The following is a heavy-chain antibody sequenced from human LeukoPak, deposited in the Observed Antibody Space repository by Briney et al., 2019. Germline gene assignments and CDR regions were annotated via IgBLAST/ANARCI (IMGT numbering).Heavy chain of an antibody. Sequence: ALVKVSCKASGYTFTSYGISWVRQAPGQGLEWMGWISAYNGNTNYAQKLQGRVTMTTDTSTSTAYMQLSSLRSEDSAVYYCARHGGITVFGEAQPGGAFDIWGQGTMVTVSS. CDR3: ARHGGITVFGEAQPGGAFDI. V-gene: IGHV1-18*01. CDR2: ISAYNGNT. D-gene: IGHD3-3*01. CDR1: GYTFTSYG. J-gene: IGHJ3*02.